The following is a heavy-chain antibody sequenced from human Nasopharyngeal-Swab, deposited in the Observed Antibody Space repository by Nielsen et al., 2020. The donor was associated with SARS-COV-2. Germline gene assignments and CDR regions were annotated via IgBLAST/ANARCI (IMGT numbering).Heavy chain of an antibody. J-gene: IGHJ6*02. CDR1: GFTFSSYS. Sequence: GESLKISCAASGFTFSSYSMNWVRRAPGKGLEWVSYISSSSSTIYYADSVKGRFTISRDNAKNSLYLQMNSLRDEDTAVYYCARDLLSVAGNYYYYYGMDVWGQGTTVTVSS. D-gene: IGHD6-19*01. V-gene: IGHV3-48*02. CDR2: ISSSSSTI. CDR3: ARDLLSVAGNYYYYYGMDV.